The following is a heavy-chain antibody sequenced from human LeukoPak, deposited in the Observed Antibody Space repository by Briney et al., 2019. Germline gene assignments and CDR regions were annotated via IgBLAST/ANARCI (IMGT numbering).Heavy chain of an antibody. V-gene: IGHV4-61*02. CDR1: RGSISSGNYY. CDR3: AGGDYSNELFDY. D-gene: IGHD4-11*01. Sequence: SETLSLTCTVSRGSISSGNYYWSWIRQPAGKGLEWIGRFHTRGSTNYNPSLKSRVTISVDTSKNQFSLKLSSVTAADTAVYYCAGGDYSNELFDYWGQGTLVTVSS. J-gene: IGHJ4*02. CDR2: FHTRGST.